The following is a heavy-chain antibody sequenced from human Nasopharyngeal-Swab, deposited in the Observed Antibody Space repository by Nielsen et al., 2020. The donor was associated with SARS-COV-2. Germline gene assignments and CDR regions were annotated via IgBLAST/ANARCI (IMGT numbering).Heavy chain of an antibody. V-gene: IGHV3-23*01. CDR3: AKPHLRYYDCLLFDY. Sequence: GESLKLSCAGSAFTFSHYAMSWVHQAPGKGLEWVSAISGSGDNTYYADSVKGRFTISRDNPKNTLYLQMHSLRAEDTAVYYCAKPHLRYYDCLLFDYWGQGTLVTVSS. D-gene: IGHD3-9*01. CDR2: ISGSGDNT. CDR1: AFTFSHYA. J-gene: IGHJ4*02.